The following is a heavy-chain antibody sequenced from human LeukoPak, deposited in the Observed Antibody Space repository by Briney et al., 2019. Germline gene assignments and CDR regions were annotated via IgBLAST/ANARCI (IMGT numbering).Heavy chain of an antibody. Sequence: SETLSLTCTVSGGSISSGSYYWSWIRQPAGKGLEWIGRIYTSGSTNYNPSLKSRVTISVDTSKNQFSLKLSSVTAADTAVYYCARSLRELRFDYWGQGTLVTVSS. V-gene: IGHV4-61*02. J-gene: IGHJ4*02. CDR3: ARSLRELRFDY. CDR1: GGSISSGSYY. D-gene: IGHD1-26*01. CDR2: IYTSGST.